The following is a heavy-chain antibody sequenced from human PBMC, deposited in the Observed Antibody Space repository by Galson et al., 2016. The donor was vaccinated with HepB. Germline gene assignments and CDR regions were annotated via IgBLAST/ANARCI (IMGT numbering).Heavy chain of an antibody. CDR3: ARITGILWSDRRDHDFDY. CDR1: VGSISSSYYY. J-gene: IGHJ4*02. D-gene: IGHD2-21*01. V-gene: IGHV4-39*01. CDR2: IYYSGNT. Sequence: SETLSLTCTVSVGSISSSYYYWAWIRQPPGKGLEWIGSIYYSGNTYYNPSLSSRVTISVDTSKNQFSLKLSSVTAADTAVYYCARITGILWSDRRDHDFDYWGQGTLVTVSP.